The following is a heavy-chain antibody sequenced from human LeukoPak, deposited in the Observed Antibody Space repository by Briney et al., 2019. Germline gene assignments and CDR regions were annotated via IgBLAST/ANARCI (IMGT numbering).Heavy chain of an antibody. CDR1: RGTFSSYA. D-gene: IGHD5-12*01. CDR2: IIPIFGTA. J-gene: IGHJ6*03. Sequence: ASVKVSCKASRGTFSSYAISWVRQAPGQGLEWMGGIIPIFGTANYAQKFQGRVTITADESTSTAYMELSSLRSEDTAVYYCARGLRGYDTYYYYMDVWGKGTTVTISS. CDR3: ARGLRGYDTYYYYMDV. V-gene: IGHV1-69*13.